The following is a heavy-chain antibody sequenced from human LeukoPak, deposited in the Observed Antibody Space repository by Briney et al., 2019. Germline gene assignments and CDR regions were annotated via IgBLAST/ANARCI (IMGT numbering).Heavy chain of an antibody. V-gene: IGHV3-21*01. CDR1: GFTFSSYI. CDR2: ISSSSSYI. CDR3: ARDARYCSGGSCYVAY. J-gene: IGHJ4*02. Sequence: GGSLRLSCAASGFTFSSYIMNWVRQAPGKGLEWVSSISSSSSYIYYADSVKGRFTISRDNAKNSLYLQMNSLRAEDTAVYYCARDARYCSGGSCYVAYWGQGTLVTVSS. D-gene: IGHD2-15*01.